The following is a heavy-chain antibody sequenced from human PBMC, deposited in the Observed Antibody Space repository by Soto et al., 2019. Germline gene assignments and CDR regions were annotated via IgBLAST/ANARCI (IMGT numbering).Heavy chain of an antibody. V-gene: IGHV3-53*01. D-gene: IGHD4-17*01. J-gene: IGHJ2*01. CDR3: ARVDSGDSGWYFAL. Sequence: EVQLVESGGGLIQPGGSLRLSCAASGFTVTNKYMTWVHQAPGKGLEWVSIIYSGGTTSYADSVKGRFTISRDNSKDILYLQMNRLSAEDTAVYYCARVDSGDSGWYFALWGRGTLVTVSS. CDR2: IYSGGTT. CDR1: GFTVTNKY.